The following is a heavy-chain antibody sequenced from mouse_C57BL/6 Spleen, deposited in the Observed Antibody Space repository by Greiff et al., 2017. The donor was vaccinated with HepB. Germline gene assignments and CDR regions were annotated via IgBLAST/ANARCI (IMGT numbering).Heavy chain of an antibody. Sequence: QVQLQQPGAELVKPGASVKMSCKASGYTFPRYWITWVKQRPGQGLEWIGDIYPGSGSTNYNEKFKSKATLTVDTSSSTAYMQLSSLTSEDSAVYYCGRWTYGGRYRNYFDCWGQGTTLTVSS. J-gene: IGHJ2*01. CDR3: GRWTYGGRYRNYFDC. V-gene: IGHV1-55*01. CDR1: GYTFPRYW. CDR2: IYPGSGST. D-gene: IGHD1-1*01.